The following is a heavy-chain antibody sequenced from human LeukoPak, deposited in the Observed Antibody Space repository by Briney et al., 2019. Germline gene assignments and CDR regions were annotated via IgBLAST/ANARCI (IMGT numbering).Heavy chain of an antibody. D-gene: IGHD3-10*01. CDR3: ARDTAAMVRGVLDAFDI. Sequence: PGGSLRLSCAASGFTFSSYAMHWVRQAPGKGLEWVAVISYDGSNKYYADSVKGRFTISRDNAKNSLYLQMNSLRAEDTAVYCCARDTAAMVRGVLDAFDIWGQGTMVTVSS. CDR1: GFTFSSYA. CDR2: ISYDGSNK. V-gene: IGHV3-30-3*01. J-gene: IGHJ3*02.